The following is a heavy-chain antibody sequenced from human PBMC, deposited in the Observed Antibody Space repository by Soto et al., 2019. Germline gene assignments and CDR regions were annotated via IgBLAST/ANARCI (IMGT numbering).Heavy chain of an antibody. CDR2: INVYNGNT. Sequence: ASVKVSCKASGYTFTNYGISWLRQAPGQGLEWMGWINVYNGNTKYAQKVQGRVTMTTDTSTSTAYMELRSLRSDDTAVYYCAREGYGDYGEGYYYGMDVWGQGTTVTVSS. D-gene: IGHD4-17*01. J-gene: IGHJ6*02. V-gene: IGHV1-18*01. CDR3: AREGYGDYGEGYYYGMDV. CDR1: GYTFTNYG.